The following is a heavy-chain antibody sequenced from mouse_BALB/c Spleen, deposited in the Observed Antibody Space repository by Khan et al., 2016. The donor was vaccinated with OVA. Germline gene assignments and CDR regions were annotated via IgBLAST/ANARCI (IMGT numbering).Heavy chain of an antibody. CDR1: GFTFSDYG. CDR2: ISSLAYSI. Sequence: EVQLQESGGGLVQPGGSRKLSCAASGFTFSDYGLAWVRQAPGKGPEWVAFISSLAYSIYYADTVTGRFTIYRENAKNTLYLEKSSLRSEDTAMYYCARSWAMDYWGQGTSGTVSS. CDR3: ARSWAMDY. V-gene: IGHV5-15*02. J-gene: IGHJ4*01.